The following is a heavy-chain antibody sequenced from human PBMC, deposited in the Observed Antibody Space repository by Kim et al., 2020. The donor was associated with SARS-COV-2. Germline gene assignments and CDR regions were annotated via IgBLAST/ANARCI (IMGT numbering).Heavy chain of an antibody. CDR1: GFTFSSYS. Sequence: GGSLRLSCAASGFTFSSYSMNWVRQAPGKGMEWVSYISSSSSTIYYADSVKGRFTISRDNAKNSQYLQMNSLRVEDTAVYYCARRKGFGGYSYGGHYYY. J-gene: IGHJ6*01. D-gene: IGHD5-18*01. V-gene: IGHV3-48*01. CDR3: ARRKGFGGYSYGGHYYY. CDR2: ISSSSSTI.